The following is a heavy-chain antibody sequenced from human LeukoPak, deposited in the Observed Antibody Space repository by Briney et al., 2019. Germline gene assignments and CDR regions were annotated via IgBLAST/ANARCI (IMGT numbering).Heavy chain of an antibody. Sequence: GGSLRLSCTASGFTFSTYDMSWVRQAPGKGLEWVGRIKRKSDGETTDYAAPVKGRFTISRDDLKNTLYLQMESLKSEDTAVYYCTRDDPDGMDVWGQGTTVIVSS. CDR3: TRDDPDGMDV. V-gene: IGHV3-15*01. CDR2: IKRKSDGETT. CDR1: GFTFSTYD. J-gene: IGHJ6*02.